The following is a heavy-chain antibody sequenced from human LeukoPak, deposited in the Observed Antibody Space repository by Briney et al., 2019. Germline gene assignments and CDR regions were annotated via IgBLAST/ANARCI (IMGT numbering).Heavy chain of an antibody. CDR3: ARRAYGGKAAFAI. Sequence: SETLSLTCTVSGGSISSDSQYWSLIRQPAGKGLEWIGRIFSGGSTNYNPSLKSRVTISVDTSKNQFSLKLTSVPAADTAVYYCARRAYGGKAAFAIWGQGTMVTVSS. V-gene: IGHV4-61*02. CDR1: GGSISSDSQY. J-gene: IGHJ3*02. D-gene: IGHD4-23*01. CDR2: IFSGGST.